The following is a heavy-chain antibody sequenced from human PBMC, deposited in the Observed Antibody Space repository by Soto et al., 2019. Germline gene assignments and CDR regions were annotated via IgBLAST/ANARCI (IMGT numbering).Heavy chain of an antibody. D-gene: IGHD4-17*01. V-gene: IGHV3-30*01. CDR2: ISYDGSSI. Sequence: GGSLRLSCAASGFIFRNYAMHWVRQAPGKGLEWVAVISYDGSSIYCADSVKGRFTISRDNSKNTLFLQMNSLRAEDTAVYYCAREEYGDYFFDYWGQGTLVTVSS. CDR3: AREEYGDYFFDY. CDR1: GFIFRNYA. J-gene: IGHJ4*02.